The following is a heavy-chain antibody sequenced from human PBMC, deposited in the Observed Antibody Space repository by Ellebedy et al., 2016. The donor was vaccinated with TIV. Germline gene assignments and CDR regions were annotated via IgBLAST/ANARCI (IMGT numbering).Heavy chain of an antibody. CDR3: ARVSKGDILTGYSATFDY. V-gene: IGHV1-2*02. J-gene: IGHJ4*02. D-gene: IGHD3-9*01. CDR1: GYTFTGYY. Sequence: ASVKVSXXASGYTFTGYYMHWVRQAPGQGLEWMGWINPNSGGTNYAQKFQGRVTMTRDTSISTAYMELSRLRSEDTAVYYCARVSKGDILTGYSATFDYWGQGTLVTVSS. CDR2: INPNSGGT.